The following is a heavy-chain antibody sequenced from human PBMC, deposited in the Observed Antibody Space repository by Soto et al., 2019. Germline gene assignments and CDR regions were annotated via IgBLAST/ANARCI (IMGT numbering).Heavy chain of an antibody. D-gene: IGHD4-17*01. Sequence: GGSLRLSCAASGFTFSDYYMSWIRQAPGKGLEWVSYISSSGSAIYYPDSVKGRITISRDNAKKSPYLQMNSLGAEDTAVYYCARDYGDYAPWGQGTLVTVSS. V-gene: IGHV3-11*01. CDR1: GFTFSDYY. CDR3: ARDYGDYAP. CDR2: ISSSGSAI. J-gene: IGHJ4*02.